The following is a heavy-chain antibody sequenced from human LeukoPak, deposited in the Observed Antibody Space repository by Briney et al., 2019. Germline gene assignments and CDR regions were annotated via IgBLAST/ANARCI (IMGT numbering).Heavy chain of an antibody. V-gene: IGHV3-30*03. CDR1: GFTFSSYG. J-gene: IGHJ6*02. D-gene: IGHD2-21*02. CDR3: ARVAGGNFYYYYGMDV. Sequence: GRSPRLSCAASGFTFSSYGMHWVRQAPGKGLEWVAVISYDGSNKYYADSVKGRFTISRDNSKNTLYLQMNSLRAEDTAVYYCARVAGGNFYYYYGMDVWGQGTTVTVSS. CDR2: ISYDGSNK.